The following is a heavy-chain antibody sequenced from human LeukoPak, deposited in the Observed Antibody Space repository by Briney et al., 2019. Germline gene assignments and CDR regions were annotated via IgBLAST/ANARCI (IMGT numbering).Heavy chain of an antibody. D-gene: IGHD3-9*01. J-gene: IGHJ6*03. CDR3: ARALLRYSVDWYYYMDV. CDR1: GYTFTGYY. V-gene: IGHV1-69*06. CDR2: IIPIFGTA. Sequence: GASVKVSCKASGYTFTGYYMHWVRQAPGQGLEWMGGIIPIFGTANYAQKFQGRVTITADKSTSTAYMELSSLRSEDTAVYYCARALLRYSVDWYYYMDVWGKGTTVTVSS.